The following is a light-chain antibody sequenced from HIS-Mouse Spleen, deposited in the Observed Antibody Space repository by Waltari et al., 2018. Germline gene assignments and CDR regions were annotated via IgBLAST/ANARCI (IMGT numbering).Light chain of an antibody. Sequence: AIQLTKSPSPLSASVGDRVTITCRASQGISSALAWYQQKPGKAPKLLIYDASSLESGVPSRFSGSGSGTDFTLTISSLQPEDFATYYCQQFNSYPYTFGQGTKLEIK. CDR1: QGISSA. CDR2: DAS. CDR3: QQFNSYPYT. V-gene: IGKV1-13*02. J-gene: IGKJ2*01.